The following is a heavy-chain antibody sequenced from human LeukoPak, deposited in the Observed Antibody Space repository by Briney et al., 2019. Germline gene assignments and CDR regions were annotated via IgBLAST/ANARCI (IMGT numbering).Heavy chain of an antibody. V-gene: IGHV3-9*01. CDR1: GFTFDDYA. CDR2: ISWNSGSI. J-gene: IGHJ4*02. CDR3: AKDGE. Sequence: GRSLRLSCAASGFTFDDYAMHWVRQAPGKGLEWVSGISWNSGSIGYADSVKGRLTISRDNAKNSLYLQMNSLRAEDTALYYCAKDGEWGQGTLVTVSS.